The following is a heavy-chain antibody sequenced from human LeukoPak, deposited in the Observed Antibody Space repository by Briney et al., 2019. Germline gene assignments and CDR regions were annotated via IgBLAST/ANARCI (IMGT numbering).Heavy chain of an antibody. CDR1: GYTFTSYD. CDR3: ARGIGYCSSTSCYTDY. D-gene: IGHD2-2*02. V-gene: IGHV1-8*01. Sequence: GASEKVSCKASGYTFTSYDINWVRQATGQGLEWMGWMNPNSGNTGYAQKFQGRVTMTRDTSISTAYMELSSLRSEDTAVYYCARGIGYCSSTSCYTDYWGQGTLVTVSS. CDR2: MNPNSGNT. J-gene: IGHJ4*02.